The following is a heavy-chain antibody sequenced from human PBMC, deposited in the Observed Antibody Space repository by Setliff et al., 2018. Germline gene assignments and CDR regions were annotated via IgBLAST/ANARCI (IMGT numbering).Heavy chain of an antibody. CDR1: GFTFSSYW. J-gene: IGHJ4*02. D-gene: IGHD3-16*01. V-gene: IGHV3-7*03. Sequence: PGGSLRLSCEASGFTFSSYWMSWVRQAPGKGLEWVANIKQDGSEKYYVDSVKGRFTISRDNAKNSLYLQMTSLRAEDTAIYYCARTTGYRLEGDFDYWGQGTLVTVSS. CDR3: ARTTGYRLEGDFDY. CDR2: IKQDGSEK.